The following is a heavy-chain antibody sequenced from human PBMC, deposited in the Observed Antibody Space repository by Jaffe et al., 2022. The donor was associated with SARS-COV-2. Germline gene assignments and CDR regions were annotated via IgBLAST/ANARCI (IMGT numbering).Heavy chain of an antibody. D-gene: IGHD3-22*01. Sequence: EVQLVESGGDLVKPGGSLRVSCLVSGFTFSNGWMSWVRQAPGKGLEWVGRIKSKSDGGTTDYAAPVEGRFTISRDDLKNTLYLQMNSLKIEDTAVYYCATEYYYDSNGVFDYWGQGTLVTVSS. CDR2: IKSKSDGGTT. V-gene: IGHV3-15*01. CDR1: GFTFSNGW. CDR3: ATEYYYDSNGVFDY. J-gene: IGHJ4*02.